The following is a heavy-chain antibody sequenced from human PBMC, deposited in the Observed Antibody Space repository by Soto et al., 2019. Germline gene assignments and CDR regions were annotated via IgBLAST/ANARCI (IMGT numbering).Heavy chain of an antibody. CDR1: GCTFSSYA. J-gene: IGHJ4*02. D-gene: IGHD3-22*01. CDR2: IIPIFGTA. V-gene: IGHV1-69*13. CDR3: ARDKAQGGYCFY. Sequence: SVKVSCKASGCTFSSYAISWVRQAPGQGLEWMGGIIPIFGTANYAQKFQGRVTITADESTSTAYMELSSLRSEDTAVYYCARDKAQGGYCFYWGQGTLVTVS.